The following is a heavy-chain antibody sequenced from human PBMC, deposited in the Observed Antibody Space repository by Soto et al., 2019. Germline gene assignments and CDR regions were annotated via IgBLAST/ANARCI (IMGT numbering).Heavy chain of an antibody. CDR3: AKNQGVELVPLATVDWFDP. D-gene: IGHD1-26*01. Sequence: PGGSLRLSGAASGFIFENFGMSWVRQAPGKGLEWISSISGSGYKKYYADSVKGLFTISRDNSKSTVYLELNNLSAEDTAVYHCAKNQGVELVPLATVDWFDPWGQGSVVTVSS. CDR2: ISGSGYKK. J-gene: IGHJ5*02. CDR1: GFIFENFG. V-gene: IGHV3-23*01.